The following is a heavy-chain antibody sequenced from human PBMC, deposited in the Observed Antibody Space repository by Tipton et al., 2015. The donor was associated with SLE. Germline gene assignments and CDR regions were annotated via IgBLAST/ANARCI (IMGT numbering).Heavy chain of an antibody. CDR1: GFTFSSFW. CDR3: ARGDRSTWTFDY. CDR2: IKEDGSEQ. J-gene: IGHJ4*02. D-gene: IGHD6-13*01. V-gene: IGHV3-7*01. Sequence: SLRLSCAASGFTFSSFWMSWVRQAPGKGLEWVANIKEDGSEQYYVDSLKGRFTISRDNAKNSLYLQMNSLRAEDTAVYYCARGDRSTWTFDYWGQGTLVTVSS.